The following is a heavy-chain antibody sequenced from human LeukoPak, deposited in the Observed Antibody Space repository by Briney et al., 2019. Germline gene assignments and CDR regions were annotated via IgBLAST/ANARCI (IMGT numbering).Heavy chain of an antibody. CDR3: ARGPGPFDY. CDR2: IYSGGST. CDR1: GFTVSSNY. V-gene: IGHV3-66*01. J-gene: IGHJ4*02. Sequence: GGSLRLSCTVSGFTVSSNYMSWVRQAPGKGLEWVSVIYSGGSTYYADSVKGRFTISRDNSKNTLYLQMNSLRAEDTAVYYCARGPGPFDYWGQGTLVTVSS.